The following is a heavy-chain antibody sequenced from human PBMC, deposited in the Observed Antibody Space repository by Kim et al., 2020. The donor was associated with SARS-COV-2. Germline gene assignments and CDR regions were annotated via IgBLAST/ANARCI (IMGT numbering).Heavy chain of an antibody. CDR2: IDGSGGGT. CDR3: AKALTGGGRYSLFDS. Sequence: GGSLRLSCAASGFNFNTHPMSWVRQAPGKGLEWVSAIDGSGGGTYYADSVRGRFTVSRDNSRDTFYLRMNSLRAADTAVYYCAKALTGGGRYSLFDSWGQGSVVTISS. D-gene: IGHD1-26*01. J-gene: IGHJ4*02. CDR1: GFNFNTHP. V-gene: IGHV3-23*01.